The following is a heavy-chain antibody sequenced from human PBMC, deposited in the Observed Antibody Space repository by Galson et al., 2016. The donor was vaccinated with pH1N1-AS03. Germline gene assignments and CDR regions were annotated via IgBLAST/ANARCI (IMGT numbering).Heavy chain of an antibody. CDR1: GYSFSAYW. Sequence: SLRLSCAASGYSFSAYWMHWVRQVPRKGLVWVPRINRDGRTTNYADSVKGRFTISRDNAKNTLYLQINSLRAEDTAVYYCGRDLGGEAGYWGQGTLVTVSS. D-gene: IGHD3-16*01. CDR2: INRDGRTT. V-gene: IGHV3-74*01. J-gene: IGHJ4*02. CDR3: GRDLGGEAGY.